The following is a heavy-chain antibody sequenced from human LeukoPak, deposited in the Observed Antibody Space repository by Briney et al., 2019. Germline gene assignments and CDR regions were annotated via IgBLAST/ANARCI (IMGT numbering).Heavy chain of an antibody. Sequence: SETLSLTCTVSGDSISSSSYYWGWIRQPPGKGLEWIVTIYYSGSTYYSPSLESRVTISIDTSKNQLSLRLNSVTAADTAVYYCARVLPQWLARYYFDCWGQGTLVTVSS. CDR3: ARVLPQWLARYYFDC. D-gene: IGHD6-19*01. CDR2: IYYSGST. J-gene: IGHJ4*02. CDR1: GDSISSSSYY. V-gene: IGHV4-39*01.